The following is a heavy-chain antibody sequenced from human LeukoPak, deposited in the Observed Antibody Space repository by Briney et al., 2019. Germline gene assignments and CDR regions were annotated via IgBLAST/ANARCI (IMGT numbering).Heavy chain of an antibody. CDR3: ARPYDILTGSLD. CDR1: GYTFTGHY. CDR2: INPNSGGT. V-gene: IGHV1-2*02. Sequence: ASVKVSCKASGYTFTGHYMHWVRQAPGQGLEWMGWINPNSGGTRYAQKFQGRVTVTRDTSISTAYLQWSSLKASDTAMYYCARPYDILTGSLDWGQGTLVTVSS. J-gene: IGHJ4*02. D-gene: IGHD3-9*01.